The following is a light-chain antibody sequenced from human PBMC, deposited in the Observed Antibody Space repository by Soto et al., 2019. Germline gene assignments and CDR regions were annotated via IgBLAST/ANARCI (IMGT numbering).Light chain of an antibody. J-gene: IGLJ2*01. V-gene: IGLV2-14*01. CDR2: EVS. CDR1: GSDVGDYNY. CDR3: SSYTSSSALVI. Sequence: QSALTQPASVSGSPGQSITISCTATGSDVGDYNYVSWYQQHPGKAPQLMIFEVSNRPSGVSIRFSGSKSGNTASLTISGLQADDEAYYHCSSYTSSSALVIFGGGTQLTVL.